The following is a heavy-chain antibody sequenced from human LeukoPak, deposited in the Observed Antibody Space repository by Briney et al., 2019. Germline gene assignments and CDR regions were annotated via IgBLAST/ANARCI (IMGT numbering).Heavy chain of an antibody. CDR2: ISTYNGDT. CDR1: GYTFTTYH. D-gene: IGHD6-13*01. Sequence: ASVKVSCKASGYTFTTYHISWVRQAPGQGLEWMGWISTYNGDTNYTQKLQGRVTMTTERSTHTAYMDVKGLRYDDTAGHFFARGGPGFSSSWYGNWFAPWGQGTLVTVYS. CDR3: ARGGPGFSSSWYGNWFAP. V-gene: IGHV1-18*01. J-gene: IGHJ5*02.